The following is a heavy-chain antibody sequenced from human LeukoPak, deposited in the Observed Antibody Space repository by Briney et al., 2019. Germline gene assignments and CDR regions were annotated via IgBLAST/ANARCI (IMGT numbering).Heavy chain of an antibody. J-gene: IGHJ5*02. CDR3: PRSYYDTRGRFDP. CDR1: CYSISKGYY. Sequence: SETLSLTCTVSCYSISKGYYGGWVRQPPGKGLEWIVTVQDSGTTYYSPSLTSRVTTSVDTSKPQFSLSLSSVPAADTAVYYCPRSYYDTRGRFDPWGQGTLVTVSS. D-gene: IGHD3-22*01. V-gene: IGHV4-38-2*02. CDR2: VQDSGTT.